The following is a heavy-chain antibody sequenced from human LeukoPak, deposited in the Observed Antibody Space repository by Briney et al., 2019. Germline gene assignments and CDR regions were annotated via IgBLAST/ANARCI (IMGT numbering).Heavy chain of an antibody. CDR1: GYTFTSYY. J-gene: IGHJ4*02. Sequence: GASVKVSCKASGYTFTSYYMYWVRQAPGQGLEWMGITNPSGGSTSYAQKFQGRVTMTSDTSTSTVYMELSSLRSEDTAVYYCAREAYGSGSLDYWGQGTLVTVSS. CDR3: AREAYGSGSLDY. V-gene: IGHV1-46*01. CDR2: TNPSGGST. D-gene: IGHD3-10*01.